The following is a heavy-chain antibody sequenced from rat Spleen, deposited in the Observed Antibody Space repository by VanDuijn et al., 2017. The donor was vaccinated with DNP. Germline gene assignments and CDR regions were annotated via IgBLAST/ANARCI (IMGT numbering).Heavy chain of an antibody. CDR3: ARRDYPVPAY. D-gene: IGHD1-4*01. CDR2: ISTSGSRT. CDR1: GFTFSNYY. J-gene: IGHJ3*01. V-gene: IGHV5-25*01. Sequence: EVQLVESGGGLVQPGRSLNLSCAASGFTFSNYYMAWVRQAPKKGLEGVASISTSGSRTYYPDSVKGRFTISRDDAKSSLYLQMNSLKSEDTATYYCARRDYPVPAYWGQGTLVTVSS.